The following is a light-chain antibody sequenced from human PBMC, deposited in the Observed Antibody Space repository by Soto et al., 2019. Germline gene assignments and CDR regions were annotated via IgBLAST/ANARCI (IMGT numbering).Light chain of an antibody. Sequence: QSVLTQPPSVSAAPGQKVTISCSGGSSNIGNNYVSWYQHLPGTAPKLLIYDSDKRPSGIPDRFSGSKSGTSATLGITGLQAGEQGEYYWGTWERSQGVVVFGGGNQLTVL. CDR1: SSNIGNNY. J-gene: IGLJ2*01. CDR2: DSD. CDR3: GTWERSQGVVV. V-gene: IGLV1-51*01.